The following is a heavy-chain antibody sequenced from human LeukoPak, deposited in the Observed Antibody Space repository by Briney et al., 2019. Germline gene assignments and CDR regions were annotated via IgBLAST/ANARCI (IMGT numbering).Heavy chain of an antibody. CDR3: ARGGEVTMARGGMDV. D-gene: IGHD3-10*01. V-gene: IGHV1-46*01. J-gene: IGHJ6*02. CDR2: TNPSGGST. Sequence: ASVKVSCKVSGYTLTELSMHWVRQAPGQGLEWMGITNPSGGSTSYAQKFQGRVTMTRDTSTSTVYMELSSLRSEDTAVYYCARGGEVTMARGGMDVWGQGTTVTVSS. CDR1: GYTLTELS.